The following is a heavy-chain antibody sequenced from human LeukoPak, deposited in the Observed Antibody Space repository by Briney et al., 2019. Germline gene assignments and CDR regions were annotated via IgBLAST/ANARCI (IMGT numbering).Heavy chain of an antibody. CDR1: GVTFSSYA. V-gene: IGHV3-23*01. CDR2: ISGSGGST. J-gene: IGHJ3*02. D-gene: IGHD3-22*01. CDR3: AKDGEEYYYDSSGYYVDAFDI. Sequence: GGSLRLSCSASGVTFSSYAMSWVRQAPGKGLEWVSAISGSGGSTYYADSVKGRFTISRDNSKNTLYLQMNSLRAEDTAVYYCAKDGEEYYYDSSGYYVDAFDIWGQGTMVTVSS.